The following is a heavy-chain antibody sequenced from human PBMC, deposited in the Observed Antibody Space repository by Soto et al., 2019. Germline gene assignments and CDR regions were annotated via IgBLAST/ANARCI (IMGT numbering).Heavy chain of an antibody. J-gene: IGHJ4*02. D-gene: IGHD2-2*01. CDR3: AREPPYSSYYSSPRCYGDYFDY. V-gene: IGHV3-33*01. CDR1: GFTFSSSV. CDR2: IWYDGSNK. Sequence: GGSLRLSCAASGFTFSSSVMHWALQAPGKGLEWVAVIWYDGSNKYYADSVKGRFTISRDNSKNTLYLQMNSLRAEDTAVYYCAREPPYSSYYSSPRCYGDYFDYWGQGTLVTVSS.